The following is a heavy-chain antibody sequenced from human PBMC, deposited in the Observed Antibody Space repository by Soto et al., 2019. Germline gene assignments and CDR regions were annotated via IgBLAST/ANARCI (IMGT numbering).Heavy chain of an antibody. V-gene: IGHV3-23*01. Sequence: EVQLLESGGGLVQPGRSLRLSCAASGYTFSSYAMSWVRQAPGKGLEWVSAISGSGGSTYYADSVKGRFTISRDNSKNTLYLQMNSLRAEDTAVYYCAKEGCSGGSCYYYFDYWGQGTLVTVSS. J-gene: IGHJ4*02. CDR1: GYTFSSYA. CDR2: ISGSGGST. D-gene: IGHD2-15*01. CDR3: AKEGCSGGSCYYYFDY.